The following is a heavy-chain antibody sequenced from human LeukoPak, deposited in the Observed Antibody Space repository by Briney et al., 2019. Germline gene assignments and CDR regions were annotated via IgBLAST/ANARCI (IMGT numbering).Heavy chain of an antibody. CDR3: ARDRGGYTYSHDY. J-gene: IGHJ4*02. D-gene: IGHD5-18*01. CDR1: GGSISSGSYY. CDR2: IYTSGST. Sequence: SETLSLTCTVSGGSISSGSYYWSWIRQPAGKGLEWIGRIYTSGSTNYNPSLESRVTISVDTSKNQFSLKLNFVTAADTAVYYCARDRGGYTYSHDYWGQGTLVTVSS. V-gene: IGHV4-61*02.